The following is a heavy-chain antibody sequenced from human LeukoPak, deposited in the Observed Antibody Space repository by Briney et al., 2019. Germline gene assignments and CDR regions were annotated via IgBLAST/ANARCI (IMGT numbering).Heavy chain of an antibody. V-gene: IGHV3-11*03. J-gene: IGHJ4*02. Sequence: GGSLRLSCVASGFSFSDYYMSWIRQAPGKGLEWVSYISSSGSHTNYADSVTGRFTVSRNNAKKSLHLQMNSLRAEDTAVYYCARHPDGSLSLDYWGQGTLVTVSS. CDR2: ISSSGSHT. D-gene: IGHD1-26*01. CDR3: ARHPDGSLSLDY. CDR1: GFSFSDYY.